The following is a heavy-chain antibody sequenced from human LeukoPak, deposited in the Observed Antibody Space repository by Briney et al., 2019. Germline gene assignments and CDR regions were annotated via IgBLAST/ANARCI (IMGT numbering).Heavy chain of an antibody. Sequence: AASVKVSCKASGYTFTSYDINWVRQATGQGLEWMGWMNPNSGNTGYAQKFQGRVTMTRDTSINTAFMELSRLRSDDSAVYYCASAAVYGDPTNPYFDYWGQGTLVTVSS. CDR2: MNPNSGNT. D-gene: IGHD4-17*01. CDR1: GYTFTSYD. V-gene: IGHV1-8*01. J-gene: IGHJ4*02. CDR3: ASAAVYGDPTNPYFDY.